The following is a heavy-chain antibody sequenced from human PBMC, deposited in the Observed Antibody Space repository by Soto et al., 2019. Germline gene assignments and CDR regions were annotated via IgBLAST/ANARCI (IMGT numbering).Heavy chain of an antibody. CDR3: GRAYANSNYKKTPPTGFDP. CDR1: GFTFSSYG. Sequence: GGSLRLSCAASGFTFSSYGMHWVRQAPGKGLEWVAVIWYDGSNKYYADSVKGRFTISRDNSKNTLYLQMNSLRAEDTAVYYWGRAYANSNYKKTPPTGFDPGAQEPVLPISS. D-gene: IGHD4-4*01. J-gene: IGHJ5*01. V-gene: IGHV3-33*01. CDR2: IWYDGSNK.